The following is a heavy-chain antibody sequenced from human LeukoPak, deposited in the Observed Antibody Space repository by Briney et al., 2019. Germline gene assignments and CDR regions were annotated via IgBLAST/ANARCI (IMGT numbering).Heavy chain of an antibody. J-gene: IGHJ5*02. V-gene: IGHV4-39*07. Sequence: PGGSLRLSCAASGFTFSSYWMSWVRQAPGKGLEWIGSIYYSGSTYYNPSLKSRVTISVDTSKNQFSLKLSSVTAADTAVYYCARVKSSSFLLYSWFDPWGQGTLVTVSS. CDR3: ARVKSSSFLLYSWFDP. D-gene: IGHD6-6*01. CDR1: GFTFSSYW. CDR2: IYYSGST.